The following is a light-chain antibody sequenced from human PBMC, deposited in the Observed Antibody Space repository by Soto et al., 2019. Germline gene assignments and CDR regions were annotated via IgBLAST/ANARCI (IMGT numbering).Light chain of an antibody. V-gene: IGKV3-20*01. J-gene: IGKJ2*01. CDR3: QQYHSSPPNT. CDR1: QSVGSSY. CDR2: DAS. Sequence: EIVLTQSPGTLSLSPGERATLSCRASQSVGSSYLAWYQQKPGQAPRLLIYDASSRAAGIPDRFSGSGSGTDFTLTISRLEPEDFAVYYWQQYHSSPPNTFGQGTKLEIK.